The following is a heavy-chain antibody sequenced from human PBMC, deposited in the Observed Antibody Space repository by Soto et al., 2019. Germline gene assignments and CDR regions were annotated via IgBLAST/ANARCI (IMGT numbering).Heavy chain of an antibody. CDR3: ARGLIQPTEYDDSSGYFYGMDG. Sequence: PSETLSLTCAVYGGSFSGYYWSWVRQPPGKGLEWHGGINHRGSTNYNPSLKSRVTISVDTSKKQCFLKLCSVTDVDTAVYSCARGLIQPTEYDDSSGYFYGMDGWGQGTTVTVAS. CDR2: INHRGST. J-gene: IGHJ6*01. V-gene: IGHV4-34*01. CDR1: GGSFSGYY. D-gene: IGHD3-22*01.